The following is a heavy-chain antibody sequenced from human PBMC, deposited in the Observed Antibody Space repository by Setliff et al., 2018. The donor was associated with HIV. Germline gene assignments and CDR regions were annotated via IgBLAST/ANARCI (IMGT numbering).Heavy chain of an antibody. CDR1: GGSFSDYY. CDR2: VNHSGIT. J-gene: IGHJ4*02. CDR3: ARGGAHSHGHDYFDY. Sequence: SETLSLTCAVYGGSFSDYYWIWIRQSPEKGPEWIGEVNHSGITKYNPSLRSRVIISIDTSKKQFYLKVNSVTAADAAIYYCARGGAHSHGHDYFDYWGQGTLVTVSS. D-gene: IGHD5-18*01. V-gene: IGHV4-34*01.